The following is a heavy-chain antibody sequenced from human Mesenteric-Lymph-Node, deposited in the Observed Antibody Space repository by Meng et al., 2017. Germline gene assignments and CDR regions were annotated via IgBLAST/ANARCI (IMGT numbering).Heavy chain of an antibody. CDR1: GYTFPGHY. J-gene: IGHJ6*02. CDR3: GRPWAHNEYCMDV. Sequence: GESLKISCKTSGYTFPGHYLHWVRQAPGQGLEWMGRISLNSGDTNYAQKFRGRVTLTRDTSVTTSYMELSSLRSDDTAVYYCGRPWAHNEYCMDVWGQGTAVTVSS. D-gene: IGHD2/OR15-2a*01. V-gene: IGHV1-2*06. CDR2: ISLNSGDT.